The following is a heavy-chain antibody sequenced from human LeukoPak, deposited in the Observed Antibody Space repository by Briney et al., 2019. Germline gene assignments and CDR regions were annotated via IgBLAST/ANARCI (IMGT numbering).Heavy chain of an antibody. CDR3: ARSPAIAVAGGFDY. D-gene: IGHD6-19*01. CDR1: GGSISSYY. CDR2: IYYSGST. J-gene: IGHJ4*02. Sequence: SETLSLTGTVSGGSISSYYWSWIRQPPGKGLEWIGYIYYSGSTNYNPSLKSRVTISVDTSKNQFSLKLSSVTAADTAVYYCARSPAIAVAGGFDYWGQGTLVTVSS. V-gene: IGHV4-59*08.